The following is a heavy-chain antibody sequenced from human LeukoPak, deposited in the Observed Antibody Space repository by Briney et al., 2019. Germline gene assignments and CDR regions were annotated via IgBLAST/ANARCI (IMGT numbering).Heavy chain of an antibody. CDR3: ARRGYSGYDPPDY. Sequence: GGSLRLSCAASGFTFSSYAMSWVRQAPGKGLEWVSAISGSGGSTYYADSVKGRFTISRDNSKNTLYLQMNSLRAEDTAVYYCARRGYSGYDPPDYWGQGTLVTVSS. CDR2: ISGSGGST. J-gene: IGHJ4*02. V-gene: IGHV3-23*01. CDR1: GFTFSSYA. D-gene: IGHD5-12*01.